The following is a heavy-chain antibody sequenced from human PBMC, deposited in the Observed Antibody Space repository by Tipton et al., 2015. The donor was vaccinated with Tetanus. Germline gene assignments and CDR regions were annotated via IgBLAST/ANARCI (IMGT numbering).Heavy chain of an antibody. J-gene: IGHJ4*02. CDR3: VRGGSGYGNFDS. D-gene: IGHD5-12*01. Sequence: SLRLSCAASGFTFDDYAMHWVRQAPGKGLEWVSSIGLNSGGIAYADSVKGRFTISRDNARNTLFLQMNNLRGDDTAVYYCVRGGSGYGNFDSWGQGTLVTVSS. V-gene: IGHV3-9*01. CDR1: GFTFDDYA. CDR2: IGLNSGGI.